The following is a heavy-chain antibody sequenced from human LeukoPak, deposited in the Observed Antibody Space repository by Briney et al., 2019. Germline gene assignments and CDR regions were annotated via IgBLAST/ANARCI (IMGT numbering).Heavy chain of an antibody. Sequence: PSETLSLTCTVSGGSVINTNWWTWVRQPPGKGLEWIGEVHLDGRTNYNPSLERRLTMSVDVSENQVSLKLTSVTAADTAVYYCAREGGFYRPLDYSGQGTLVTVSS. CDR1: GGSVINTNW. D-gene: IGHD3-3*01. CDR3: AREGGFYRPLDY. V-gene: IGHV4-4*02. CDR2: VHLDGRT. J-gene: IGHJ4*02.